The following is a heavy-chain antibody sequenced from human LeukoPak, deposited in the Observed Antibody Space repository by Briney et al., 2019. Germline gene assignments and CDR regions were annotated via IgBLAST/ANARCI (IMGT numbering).Heavy chain of an antibody. Sequence: GGSLRLSCAASGFTFSSYAMHWVRQAPGKGLEWVAVISYDGSNNYYADSVKGRFTISRDNSKNTLYLQMNSLRAEDTAVYYCARASIMITFGGVSSAFDIWGQGTMVTVSS. CDR1: GFTFSSYA. CDR3: ARASIMITFGGVSSAFDI. J-gene: IGHJ3*02. V-gene: IGHV3-30-3*01. CDR2: ISYDGSNN. D-gene: IGHD3-16*01.